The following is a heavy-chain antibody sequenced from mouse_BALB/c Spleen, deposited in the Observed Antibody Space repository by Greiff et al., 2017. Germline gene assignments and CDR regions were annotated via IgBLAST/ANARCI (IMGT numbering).Heavy chain of an antibody. Sequence: EVQVVESGGDLVKPGGSLKLSCAASGFTFSSYGMSWVRQTPDKRLEWVATISSGGSYTYYPDSVKGRFTISRDNAKNTLYLQMSSLKSEDTAMYYCARPFITTATWFAYWGQGTLVTVSA. D-gene: IGHD1-2*01. CDR3: ARPFITTATWFAY. J-gene: IGHJ3*01. CDR2: ISSGGSYT. V-gene: IGHV5-6*01. CDR1: GFTFSSYG.